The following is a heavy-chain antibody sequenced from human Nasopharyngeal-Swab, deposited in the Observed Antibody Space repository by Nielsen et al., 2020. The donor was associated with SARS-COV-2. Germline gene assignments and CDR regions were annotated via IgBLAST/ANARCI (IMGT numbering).Heavy chain of an antibody. CDR2: ISYDGSNK. D-gene: IGHD3-22*01. Sequence: LKISCAASGFTFSRYTMHWVRQAPGKGLEWVAVISYDGSNKYYADSVKGRFTISRDISKNTLYLRMNSLRAEDTAVFYCASTPLDSSGYYYAFHYWGRGTLVTVSS. CDR1: GFTFSRYT. J-gene: IGHJ4*02. V-gene: IGHV3-30-3*01. CDR3: ASTPLDSSGYYYAFHY.